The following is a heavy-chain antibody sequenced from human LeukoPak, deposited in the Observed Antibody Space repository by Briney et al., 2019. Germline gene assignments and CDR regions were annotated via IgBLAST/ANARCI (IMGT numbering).Heavy chain of an antibody. Sequence: PGGSLRLSCAASGFTFRTSAMSWVRQAPGKGLEWVSSISGSGSGTFYADSVKGRFTISRDTSKNTLYPQMNSLRADDTAVYYCAKGGLVTTLDYWGQGTLVTVSS. V-gene: IGHV3-23*01. J-gene: IGHJ4*02. CDR2: ISGSGSGT. CDR1: GFTFRTSA. D-gene: IGHD3-22*01. CDR3: AKGGLVTTLDY.